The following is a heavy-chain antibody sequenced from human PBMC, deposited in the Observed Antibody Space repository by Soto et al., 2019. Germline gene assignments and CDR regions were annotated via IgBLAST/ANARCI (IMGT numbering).Heavy chain of an antibody. Sequence: QVQLVQSGAEVKKPGASVKVSCKASGYTFTSYGIIWVRQAPGQGLEWMGWISAYNGNTNYAQKLQGRVTMTTDTSTSTAYMELRSLRSDDTAVYYCASSPAGVYCSGGSCYPYYFDYWGQGTLVTVSS. CDR2: ISAYNGNT. CDR3: ASSPAGVYCSGGSCYPYYFDY. CDR1: GYTFTSYG. D-gene: IGHD2-15*01. V-gene: IGHV1-18*01. J-gene: IGHJ4*02.